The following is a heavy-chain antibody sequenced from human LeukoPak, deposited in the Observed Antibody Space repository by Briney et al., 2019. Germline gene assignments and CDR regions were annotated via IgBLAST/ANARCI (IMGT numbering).Heavy chain of an antibody. Sequence: GGSLRLSCAASGFTFSDYWLSWVRQAPGKGLEWVANMNRDGSEKNYVDSVKGRITISRDNAKNSLYLQMNSLRAEDTAVYYCARDGGIIRFGGQDVWGQGTTVTVS. CDR1: GFTFSDYW. CDR2: MNRDGSEK. D-gene: IGHD3-16*01. J-gene: IGHJ6*02. V-gene: IGHV3-7*01. CDR3: ARDGGIIRFGGQDV.